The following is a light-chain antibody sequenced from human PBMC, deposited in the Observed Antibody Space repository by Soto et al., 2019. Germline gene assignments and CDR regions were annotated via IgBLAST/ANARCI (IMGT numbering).Light chain of an antibody. CDR2: EVV. CDR3: KSYAGSNTYV. V-gene: IGLV2-8*01. CDR1: KNDIGVYDF. J-gene: IGLJ1*01. Sequence: QSALTQPPSASGSPGQSVTISCTGTKNDIGVYDFVSWYQHHPGKAPRLIIYEVVQRPSGVPDRFSGSKSGNTASLTVSGLQSVDEADYFCKSYAGSNTYVFGSGTNVTV.